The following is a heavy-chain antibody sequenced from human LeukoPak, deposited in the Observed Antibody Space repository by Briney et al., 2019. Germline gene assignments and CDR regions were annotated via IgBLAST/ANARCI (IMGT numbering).Heavy chain of an antibody. J-gene: IGHJ4*02. D-gene: IGHD5-24*01. CDR2: IKQDGSES. Sequence: GGSLRLSCAASGFTFSSYWMSWVRQAPGKGLEWVANIKQDGSESYYVDYVKGRFTFSRDNAKNSLYLQMNSLRAEDTAVYYCVREARESGGFDYWGQGTLVTVSS. V-gene: IGHV3-7*01. CDR1: GFTFSSYW. CDR3: VREARESGGFDY.